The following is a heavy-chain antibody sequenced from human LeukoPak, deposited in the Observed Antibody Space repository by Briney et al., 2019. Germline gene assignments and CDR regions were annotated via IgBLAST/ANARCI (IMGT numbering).Heavy chain of an antibody. J-gene: IGHJ2*01. V-gene: IGHV3-23*01. Sequence: GGSLRLSCETSGFTFSGYYMSWIRQTPGKGLEWVSAVSGNGGTTYYADSVKGRFTISRDNSKNTAYLQMNSLRVEDTAIYYCAKGERGSYSLLWYFDLWGRGTLVTVSS. D-gene: IGHD1-26*01. CDR2: VSGNGGTT. CDR3: AKGERGSYSLLWYFDL. CDR1: GFTFSGYY.